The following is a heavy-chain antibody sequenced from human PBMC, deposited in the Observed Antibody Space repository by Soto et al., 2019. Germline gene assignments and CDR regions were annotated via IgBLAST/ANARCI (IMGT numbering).Heavy chain of an antibody. CDR2: INYSGGS. D-gene: IGHD2-2*01. J-gene: IGHJ4*02. CDR1: GDSISSSSSVNY. V-gene: IGHV4-39*01. Sequence: SETLSLTCTVSGDSISSSSSVNYWGWIRQPPGEGLEWIASINYSGGSYSNPSLKSRITMSIDTSKTQFSLKVNSVTAADTAIYYCARGGVIPSAPLDVWGQGTLVTVS. CDR3: ARGGVIPSAPLDV.